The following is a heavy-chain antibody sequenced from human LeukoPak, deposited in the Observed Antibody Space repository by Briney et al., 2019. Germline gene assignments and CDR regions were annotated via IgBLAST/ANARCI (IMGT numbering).Heavy chain of an antibody. D-gene: IGHD3-10*01. CDR3: ASYGSGSYNGMDV. Sequence: GESLKISCKGSGYSFTSYWISWVRQMPGKGLEWMGRIDPSDSYTNYSPSFQGHVTTSADKSISTAYLQWSSLKASDTAMYYCASYGSGSYNGMDVWGKGTTVTVSS. V-gene: IGHV5-10-1*01. J-gene: IGHJ6*04. CDR2: IDPSDSYT. CDR1: GYSFTSYW.